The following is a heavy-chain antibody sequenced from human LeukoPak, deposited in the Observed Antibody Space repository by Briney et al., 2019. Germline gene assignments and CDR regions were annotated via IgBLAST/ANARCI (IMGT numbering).Heavy chain of an antibody. CDR2: INGAGSSI. D-gene: IGHD4-11*01. CDR3: ARGGDYRNDY. CDR1: GFTFSSYW. V-gene: IGHV3-74*01. Sequence: GGSLRLSCAASGFTFSSYWMHWVRQTPGKGLVWVSRINGAGSSISYADSVKGRVTISRENAKNTLYLQMNNLRAEDTAVYYCARGGDYRNDYWGQGTLVTVSS. J-gene: IGHJ4*02.